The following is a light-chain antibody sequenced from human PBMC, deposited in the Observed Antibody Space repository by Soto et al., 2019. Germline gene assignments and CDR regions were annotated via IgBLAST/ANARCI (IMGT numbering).Light chain of an antibody. Sequence: EIVMTQSPATLSVSPGERLTLSCRASQSVSSNLAWYQQKPGQXPRXXIYGASSRATGIPDRFSGSGSGTDFTLTISRLEPEDFEVYDCQQYGSSPWTFGQGTRLEIK. V-gene: IGKV3-20*01. J-gene: IGKJ5*01. CDR2: GAS. CDR1: QSVSSN. CDR3: QQYGSSPWT.